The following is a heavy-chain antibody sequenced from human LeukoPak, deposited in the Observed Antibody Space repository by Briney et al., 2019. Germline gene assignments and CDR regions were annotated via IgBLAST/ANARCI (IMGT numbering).Heavy chain of an antibody. CDR3: ATRRWYHFDY. J-gene: IGHJ4*02. D-gene: IGHD2-15*01. Sequence: GGSLRLSCAASGFTFSSYAMHWVRQAPGKGLEWVAVISYDGSNKYYADSVKGRFTISRDNSKNTLYLQMNSLRAGDTAVYYCATRRWYHFDYWGQGTLVTVSS. CDR1: GFTFSSYA. V-gene: IGHV3-30-3*01. CDR2: ISYDGSNK.